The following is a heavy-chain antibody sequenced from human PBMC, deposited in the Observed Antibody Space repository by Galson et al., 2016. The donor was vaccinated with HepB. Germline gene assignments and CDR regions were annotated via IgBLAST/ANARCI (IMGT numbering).Heavy chain of an antibody. J-gene: IGHJ4*02. D-gene: IGHD4-11*01. Sequence: PALVKPTQTLTLTCTFSGFSLSTSGMCVSWIRQPPGKALEWLALIDWNDDRYYSTSLKTRLTISKDTSKNQVVLTMTNMDPVDTATYYCARNMVTTNEYFFDSWGQGTLVTVSS. V-gene: IGHV2-70*01. CDR2: IDWNDDR. CDR1: GFSLSTSGMC. CDR3: ARNMVTTNEYFFDS.